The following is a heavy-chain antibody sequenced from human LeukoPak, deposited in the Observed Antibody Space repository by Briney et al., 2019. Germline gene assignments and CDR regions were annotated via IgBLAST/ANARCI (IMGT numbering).Heavy chain of an antibody. V-gene: IGHV3-53*01. D-gene: IGHD1-14*01. CDR3: AKPARTDAFDI. CDR2: IYSGGNT. J-gene: IGHJ3*02. CDR1: GFTVSSNY. Sequence: GGSLRLSCAASGFTVSSNYMSWVRQAPGKGLEWVSVIYSGGNTYYADSVKGRFTISGDNSKNTLYLQMNSLRAEDTAVYYCAKPARTDAFDIWGQGTMITVSS.